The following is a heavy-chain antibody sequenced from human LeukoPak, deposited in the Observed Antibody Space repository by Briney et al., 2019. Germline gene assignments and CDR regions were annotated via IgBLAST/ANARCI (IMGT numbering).Heavy chain of an antibody. CDR2: ISSSSSYI. V-gene: IGHV3-21*01. CDR3: ARDRRTGYSPLGAFDI. J-gene: IGHJ3*02. CDR1: GFTFSSYS. Sequence: PGGSLRLSCAASGFTFSSYSMNWVRQAPGKGLEWVSSISSSSSYIYYADSVKGRFTISRDNAKNSLYLQMNSLRAEDTAVYYCARDRRTGYSPLGAFDIWGQGTMVTVSS. D-gene: IGHD2-15*01.